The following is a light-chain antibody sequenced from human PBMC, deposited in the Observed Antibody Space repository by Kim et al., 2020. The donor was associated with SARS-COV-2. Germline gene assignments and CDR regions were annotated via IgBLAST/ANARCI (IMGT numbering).Light chain of an antibody. Sequence: LGQTVRITCQGDSLRSYYASWYQQKPGQAPVLVIYGKNNRPSGIPDRFSGSSSGNTASLTITGAQAEDEADYYCNSRDSSGNHHVFGTGTKVTVL. CDR3: NSRDSSGNHHV. CDR1: SLRSYY. CDR2: GKN. V-gene: IGLV3-19*01. J-gene: IGLJ1*01.